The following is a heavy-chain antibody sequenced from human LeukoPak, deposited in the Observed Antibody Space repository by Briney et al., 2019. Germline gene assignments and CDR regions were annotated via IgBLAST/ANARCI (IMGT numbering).Heavy chain of an antibody. J-gene: IGHJ3*02. Sequence: PGGSLRLSCTASGFAFSTYWMNWVRQAPGKGLEWVANIKEDGSEKYYVDSVKGRFTISRDNAKKSLYLQMNSLRAEDTAVYYCARVNSGRNLGDAFDIWGQGTMVIVSS. CDR2: IKEDGSEK. V-gene: IGHV3-7*01. CDR1: GFAFSTYW. CDR3: ARVNSGRNLGDAFDI. D-gene: IGHD1-26*01.